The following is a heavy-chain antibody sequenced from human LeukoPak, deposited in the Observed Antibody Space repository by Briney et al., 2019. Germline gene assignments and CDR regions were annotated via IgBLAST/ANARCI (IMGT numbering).Heavy chain of an antibody. CDR2: IYYSGST. CDR1: AGSVSSGSYY. V-gene: IGHV4-61*01. Sequence: SETPSLTCTVSAGSVSSGSYYWSWIRQPPGKGLEWIGYIYYSGSTKYNPSLKSRVTILADTSKSQFSLKLSSVTAADTAVYYCARAVAGTFGYWGQGTLVTVSS. J-gene: IGHJ4*02. D-gene: IGHD6-19*01. CDR3: ARAVAGTFGY.